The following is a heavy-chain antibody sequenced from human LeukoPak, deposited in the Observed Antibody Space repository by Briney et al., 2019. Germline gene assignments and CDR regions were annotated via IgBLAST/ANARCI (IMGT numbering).Heavy chain of an antibody. CDR1: GFIFSTYN. D-gene: IGHD3-10*02. CDR3: AELGITMIGGV. V-gene: IGHV3-48*03. Sequence: GSLRLSCAASGFIFSTYNIDWVRQAPGKGLEWASYISSSGSTIYYADSVKGRFTISRDNAKNSLYLQMNSLRAEDTAVYYCAELGITMIGGVWGKGTTVTISS. J-gene: IGHJ6*04. CDR2: ISSSGSTI.